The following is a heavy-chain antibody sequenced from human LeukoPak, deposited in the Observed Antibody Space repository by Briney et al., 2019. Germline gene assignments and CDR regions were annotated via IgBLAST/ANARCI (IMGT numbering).Heavy chain of an antibody. CDR1: VFSFGAYY. D-gene: IGHD3-10*01. CDR2: ISTSDDTI. Sequence: GSLLLSCAASVFSFGAYYMSWVRPAPGKGQELISYISTSDDTISYADSVKGRFTISRDNAENSLYLQMNSLRAEDTAVYYCAGGYGSGSFSAWGQGTLVTVSS. V-gene: IGHV3-11*01. CDR3: AGGYGSGSFSA. J-gene: IGHJ5*02.